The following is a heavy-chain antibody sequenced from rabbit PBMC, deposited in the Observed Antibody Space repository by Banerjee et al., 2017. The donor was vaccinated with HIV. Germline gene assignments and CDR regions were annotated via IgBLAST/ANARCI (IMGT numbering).Heavy chain of an antibody. J-gene: IGHJ4*01. V-gene: IGHV1S45*01. D-gene: IGHD1-1*01. CDR3: ARDEQASGGYVFNL. CDR2: IYTGSGGRT. Sequence: QEQLVESGGGLVQPEGSLTLTCTASGFSFSSNYDMCWVRQAPGKGLEWIACIYTGSGGRTYYATWAKGRFTISKTSSTTVTLQMTSLTVADTATYFCARDEQASGGYVFNLWGQGTLVTVS. CDR1: GFSFSSNYD.